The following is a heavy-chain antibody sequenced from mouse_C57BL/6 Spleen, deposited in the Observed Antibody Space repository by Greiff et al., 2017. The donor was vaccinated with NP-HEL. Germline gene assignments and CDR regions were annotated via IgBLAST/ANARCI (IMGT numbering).Heavy chain of an antibody. J-gene: IGHJ2*01. Sequence: VKLQQPGAELVRPGSSVKLSCKASGYTFTSYWMHWVKQRPIQGLEWIGNIDPSDSETHYNQKFKDKATLTVDKSSSTAYMQLSSLTSEDSAVYYCARSGAAQATDYFDYWGQGTTLTVSS. D-gene: IGHD3-2*02. CDR3: ARSGAAQATDYFDY. CDR1: GYTFTSYW. CDR2: IDPSDSET. V-gene: IGHV1-52*01.